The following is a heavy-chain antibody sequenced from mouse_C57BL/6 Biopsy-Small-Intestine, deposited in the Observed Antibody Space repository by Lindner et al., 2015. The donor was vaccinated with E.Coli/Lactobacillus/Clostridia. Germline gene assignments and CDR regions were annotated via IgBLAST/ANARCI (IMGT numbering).Heavy chain of an antibody. Sequence: VQLQESGAELVKPGASVKISCKASGYAFSSYWMNWVKQRPGKGLEWIGQIYPGDGDTNYNGKFKGKATLTADKSSSTAYMQLSSLTSEDSAVYFCARTMGSRWYFDVWGTGTTVTASS. CDR2: IYPGDGDT. J-gene: IGHJ1*03. CDR3: ARTMGSRWYFDV. CDR1: GYAFSSYW. D-gene: IGHD1-1*01. V-gene: IGHV1-80*01.